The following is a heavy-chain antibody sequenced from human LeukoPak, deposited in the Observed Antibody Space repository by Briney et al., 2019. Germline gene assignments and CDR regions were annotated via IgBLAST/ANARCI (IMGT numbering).Heavy chain of an antibody. J-gene: IGHJ4*02. D-gene: IGHD6-19*01. CDR1: GFTFSNYA. CDR3: AKDRYSSGWYSDFDY. CDR2: ISDDGSNK. Sequence: GGSLRLSCAASGFTFSNYAMHWVRQAPGKGLEWVAVISDDGSNKYYGDSVKGRFTISRDNSKDTVYLQMNSLRAEDTAVYYCAKDRYSSGWYSDFDYWGQGTLVTVSS. V-gene: IGHV3-30*18.